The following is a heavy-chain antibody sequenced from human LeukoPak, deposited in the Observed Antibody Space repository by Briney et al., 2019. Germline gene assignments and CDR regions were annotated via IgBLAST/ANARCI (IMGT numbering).Heavy chain of an antibody. D-gene: IGHD2-15*01. CDR2: INQDLSEK. J-gene: IGHJ4*02. Sequence: GGSLRLSCVASGITFRNYWMSWVRQAPGKGLEWVANINQDLSEKYYVDSVKGRFTISRDNAKNSLYLQLNTLRPEDTAVYYCVQGWRDNWGQGTLVTVSS. CDR1: GITFRNYW. CDR3: VQGWRDN. V-gene: IGHV3-7*01.